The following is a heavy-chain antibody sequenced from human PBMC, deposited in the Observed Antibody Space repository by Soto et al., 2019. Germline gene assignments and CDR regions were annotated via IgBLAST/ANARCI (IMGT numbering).Heavy chain of an antibody. CDR1: GFSLSTTGVG. D-gene: IGHD3-10*01. J-gene: IGHJ4*02. CDR3: ARSLWFGELH. CDR2: IYWDNDK. Sequence: QITLKESGPTLVKPTQTLTLTCSFSGFSLSTTGVGVGWIRQSPGKALEWLAIIYWDNDKRYSPSLKSRVTITKDTSKNQVVLTVTNMDPVYTGTYYCARSLWFGELHWGQGALVTVSS. V-gene: IGHV2-5*02.